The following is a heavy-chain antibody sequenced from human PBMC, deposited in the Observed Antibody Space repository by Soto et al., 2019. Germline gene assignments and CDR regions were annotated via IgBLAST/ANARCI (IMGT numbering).Heavy chain of an antibody. J-gene: IGHJ4*02. D-gene: IGHD3-16*01. CDR1: GYSFSHYW. CDR2: IYPGDSDT. CDR3: ARHSSFPYTVDLDN. Sequence: EVELVQSGAEVKKSGESLKISCKTSGYSFSHYWIGWVRQMPGKGLAWMGIIYPGDSDTRYSPSFQGQVTISADKSITTAYIQLDSLKPSDTAIYYCARHSSFPYTVDLDNWGQGTLVAVSS. V-gene: IGHV5-51*01.